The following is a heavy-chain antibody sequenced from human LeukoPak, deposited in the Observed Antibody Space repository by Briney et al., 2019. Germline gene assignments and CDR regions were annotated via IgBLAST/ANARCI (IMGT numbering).Heavy chain of an antibody. CDR3: AIDLGGSFDY. CDR1: GFTFSSYS. Sequence: PGGSLRTCCAASGFTFSSYSMNWVRQAPGKGLEWVSYISSSSSTIYYADSVKGRFTISRDNAKNSLYLQMNSLRAEDTAVYYCAIDLGGSFDYWGQGTLVTVSS. CDR2: ISSSSSTI. D-gene: IGHD1-26*01. J-gene: IGHJ4*02. V-gene: IGHV3-48*04.